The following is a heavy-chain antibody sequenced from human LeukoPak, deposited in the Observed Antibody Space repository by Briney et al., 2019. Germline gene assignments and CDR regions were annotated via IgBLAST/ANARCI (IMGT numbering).Heavy chain of an antibody. V-gene: IGHV3-30*02. Sequence: GGSLRLSCSASGFTFRNYGMHWVRQAPGKGLEWVAFIRYDGSEKYYADSVKGRFTFSRDNSNNTLYLQMNSLKTEDTAVYYCAKGYDYYMDVWGKGTTVTISS. CDR2: IRYDGSEK. CDR3: AKGYDYYMDV. J-gene: IGHJ6*03. CDR1: GFTFRNYG.